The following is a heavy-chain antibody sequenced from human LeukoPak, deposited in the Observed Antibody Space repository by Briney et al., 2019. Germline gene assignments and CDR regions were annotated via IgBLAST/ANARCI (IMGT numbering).Heavy chain of an antibody. Sequence: GASVKVSCKASGYTFINHWMHWVRQAPGQGLEWVGWMNPNSGNTGYAQKFQGRVTMTRNTSISTAYMELSSLRSEDTAVYYCARGSIVVVPAVSDAFDIWGQGTMVTVSS. CDR1: GYTFINHW. CDR3: ARGSIVVVPAVSDAFDI. V-gene: IGHV1-8*02. CDR2: MNPNSGNT. D-gene: IGHD2-2*01. J-gene: IGHJ3*02.